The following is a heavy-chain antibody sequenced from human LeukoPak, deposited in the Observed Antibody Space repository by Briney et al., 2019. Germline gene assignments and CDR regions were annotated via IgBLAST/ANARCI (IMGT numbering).Heavy chain of an antibody. Sequence: GGSLRLSCAVSGFPFSTFWMSWVRQAPGKGLEWVSAISGSGGSTYYADSVRGRFTISRDNTKNTLYLQMNSLRAEDTAVYYCAKVRGFDPWGQGTLVTVSS. CDR3: AKVRGFDP. CDR1: GFPFSTFW. V-gene: IGHV3-23*01. J-gene: IGHJ5*02. CDR2: ISGSGGST.